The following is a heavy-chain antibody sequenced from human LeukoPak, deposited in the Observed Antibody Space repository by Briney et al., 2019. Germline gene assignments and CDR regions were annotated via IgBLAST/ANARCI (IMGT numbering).Heavy chain of an antibody. D-gene: IGHD3-10*01. J-gene: IGHJ4*02. CDR1: GGSISSGGYY. V-gene: IGHV4-31*03. CDR2: IYYSGST. Sequence: SETLSLTCTVSGGSISSGGYYWSWIRQHPGKGLEWIGYIYYSGSTYYNPSLKSRVTISVDTPKNQFSLKLSSVTAADTAVYYCAREPRITMVRGVIIGYSDYWGQGTLVTVSS. CDR3: AREPRITMVRGVIIGYSDY.